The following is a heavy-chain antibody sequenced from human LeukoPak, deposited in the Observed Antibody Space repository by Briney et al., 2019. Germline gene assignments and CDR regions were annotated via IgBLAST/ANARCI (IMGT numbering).Heavy chain of an antibody. J-gene: IGHJ6*02. Sequence: GGSLRLSCAASGFTFSDYYMTWIRQAPGKGLEWVSYISSSGSTIYYADSVKGRFTISGDNAKNSLYLQMNSLRAEDTAVYYCARDFRYYYGMDVWGQGTTVTVSS. CDR2: ISSSGSTI. CDR1: GFTFSDYY. V-gene: IGHV3-11*01. CDR3: ARDFRYYYGMDV.